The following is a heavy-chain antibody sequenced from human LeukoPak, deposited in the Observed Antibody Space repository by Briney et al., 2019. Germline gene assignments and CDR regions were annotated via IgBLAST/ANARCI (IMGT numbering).Heavy chain of an antibody. Sequence: GGSLRLSCAASGFTFSSYAMSWVRQAPGKGLEWVSATSGSGGSTYYADSVKGRFTISRDNSKNTLYLQMNSLRAEDTAVYYCAKEGLPYCGGDCYPFDYWGQGTLVTVSS. CDR2: TSGSGGST. CDR3: AKEGLPYCGGDCYPFDY. CDR1: GFTFSSYA. J-gene: IGHJ4*02. V-gene: IGHV3-23*01. D-gene: IGHD2-21*02.